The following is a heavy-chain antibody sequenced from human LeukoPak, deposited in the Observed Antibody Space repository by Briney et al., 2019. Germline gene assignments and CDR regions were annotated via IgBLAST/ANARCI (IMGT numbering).Heavy chain of an antibody. V-gene: IGHV1-2*02. CDR2: INFNSGGT. Sequence: ASVKVSCKASGYTFTGYYMHWVRQAPGQGLEWMGWINFNSGGTNYAQKFQGRVTMTRDTSISTAYMELSRLRSDDTAVYYCARDRRNYYFDYWGQGTLVTVSS. CDR1: GYTFTGYY. J-gene: IGHJ4*02. CDR3: ARDRRNYYFDY.